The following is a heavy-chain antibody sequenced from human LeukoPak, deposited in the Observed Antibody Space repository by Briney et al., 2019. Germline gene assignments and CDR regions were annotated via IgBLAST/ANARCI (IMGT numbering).Heavy chain of an antibody. CDR1: GGSVNSGSYY. Sequence: PSETLSLTCTVSGGSVNSGSYYWNWIRQPPGKGLEWIGYIYYSGSTNYNPSLKSRVTISVDTSKNQFSLKLSSVTAADTAVYYCARGSSELVPTPLFDYWGQGTLVTVSS. D-gene: IGHD6-6*01. CDR3: ARGSSELVPTPLFDY. V-gene: IGHV4-61*01. CDR2: IYYSGST. J-gene: IGHJ4*02.